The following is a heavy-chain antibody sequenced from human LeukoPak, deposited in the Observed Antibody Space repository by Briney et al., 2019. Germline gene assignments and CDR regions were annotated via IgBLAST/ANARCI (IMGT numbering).Heavy chain of an antibody. Sequence: GGSLRLSCAASGFTFSNAWMSWVRQAPGKGLEWVGRIKSKTDGGTTDYAAPVKGRFTISRDDSKNTLYLQMNSLKTEDTAVYYCTTDQWRYYDSSGYYYLNWFDPWGQGTLVTVSS. CDR1: GFTFSNAW. D-gene: IGHD3-22*01. CDR2: IKSKTDGGTT. V-gene: IGHV3-15*01. J-gene: IGHJ5*02. CDR3: TTDQWRYYDSSGYYYLNWFDP.